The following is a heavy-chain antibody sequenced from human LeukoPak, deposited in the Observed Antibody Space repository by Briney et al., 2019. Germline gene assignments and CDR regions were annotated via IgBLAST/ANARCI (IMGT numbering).Heavy chain of an antibody. Sequence: GESLKISCQGSGYTFTTYWIGWVRRTPGKGLEWMGIIYPDDSDTRYSPSFQGQVTISADKSITTAYLHWNSLKASDTAMYYCARFVNWFDPWGQGTLVTVSS. CDR3: ARFVNWFDP. CDR1: GYTFTTYW. J-gene: IGHJ5*02. CDR2: IYPDDSDT. V-gene: IGHV5-51*01.